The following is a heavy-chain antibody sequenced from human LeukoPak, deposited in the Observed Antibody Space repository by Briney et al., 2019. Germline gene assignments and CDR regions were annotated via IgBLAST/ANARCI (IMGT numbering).Heavy chain of an antibody. CDR3: ARAGGDWRFDY. CDR2: ISSSSSYI. D-gene: IGHD2-21*02. CDR1: GCTFSSYS. Sequence: GGSLRLSCAASGCTFSSYSMNWVRQAPGKGLEWVSSISSSSSYIYYADSVKGRFTISRDNAKNSLYLQMNSLRAEDTAVYYCARAGGDWRFDYWGQGTLVTVSS. J-gene: IGHJ4*02. V-gene: IGHV3-21*01.